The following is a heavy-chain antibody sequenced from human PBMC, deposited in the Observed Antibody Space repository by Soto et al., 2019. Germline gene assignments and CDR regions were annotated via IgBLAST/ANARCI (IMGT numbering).Heavy chain of an antibody. J-gene: IGHJ5*02. CDR3: ARGTVTSGRWFGP. Sequence: QVPLVQSGTEVKEPGASVKVSCKAPASTFTGYTINWVRQAPGQGLEWLGWISTFNGNTKYAGNFEGRVTMTTNTSTTTAYMERTSLTFDDTAVYFCARGTVTSGRWFGPWGQGTLVSVSS. CDR1: ASTFTGYT. CDR2: ISTFNGNT. V-gene: IGHV1-18*04. D-gene: IGHD4-17*01.